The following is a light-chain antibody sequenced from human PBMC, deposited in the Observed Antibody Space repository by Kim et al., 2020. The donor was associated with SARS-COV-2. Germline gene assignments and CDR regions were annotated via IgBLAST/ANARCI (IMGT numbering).Light chain of an antibody. CDR2: AAS. Sequence: DIQMTQSPSSLSPSVGDRVTITCRASQGISNYLAWYQQKPGKVPKLLIYAASTLQSGVPSRFSGSGSGTDFTLTISSLQPEDVATYYCQKYNSAPPWTFGQGTKVDIK. V-gene: IGKV1-27*01. CDR1: QGISNY. J-gene: IGKJ1*01. CDR3: QKYNSAPPWT.